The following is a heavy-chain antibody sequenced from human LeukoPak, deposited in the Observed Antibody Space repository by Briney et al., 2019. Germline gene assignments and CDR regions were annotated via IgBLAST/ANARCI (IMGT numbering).Heavy chain of an antibody. J-gene: IGHJ4*02. V-gene: IGHV4-4*09. Sequence: SETPSLTCTVSGGSISSYYWSWIRQPPGKGLEWIGYIYTSGSTNYNPSLKSRVTISVDTSKNQFSLKPSSVTAADTAVYYCARHFIAVASYFDYWGQGTLVTVSS. CDR2: IYTSGST. D-gene: IGHD6-19*01. CDR1: GGSISSYY. CDR3: ARHFIAVASYFDY.